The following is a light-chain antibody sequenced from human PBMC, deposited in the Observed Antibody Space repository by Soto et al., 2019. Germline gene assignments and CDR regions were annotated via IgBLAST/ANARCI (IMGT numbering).Light chain of an antibody. J-gene: IGKJ1*01. CDR1: QSISSW. CDR3: QQYSTYTPRT. Sequence: DIQMTQSPSTLSASVGDRVTITCRASQSISSWLAWYQQKPGKAPKLLIYKASSLESGVPSRFSGSGSGTEFTLTISSLQPDDFATYYCQQYSTYTPRTFGQGTKVDNK. V-gene: IGKV1-5*03. CDR2: KAS.